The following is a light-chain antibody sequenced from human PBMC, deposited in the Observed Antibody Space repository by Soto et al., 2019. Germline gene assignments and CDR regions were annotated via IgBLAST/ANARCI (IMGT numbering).Light chain of an antibody. CDR2: GAS. J-gene: IGKJ4*01. Sequence: EIVMTQSPATLSVSPGERATLSCRASQSVSSNLAWYQHKPGRAPRLLIYGASTRATGIPARFSGSGSGTEFTLTISSLQSEDFAVYYCQQYNNWPPDFGGGTKVEIK. V-gene: IGKV3-15*01. CDR1: QSVSSN. CDR3: QQYNNWPPD.